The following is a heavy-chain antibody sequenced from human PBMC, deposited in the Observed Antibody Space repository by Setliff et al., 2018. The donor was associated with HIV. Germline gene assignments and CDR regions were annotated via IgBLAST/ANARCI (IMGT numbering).Heavy chain of an antibody. D-gene: IGHD3-22*01. V-gene: IGHV4-61*09. CDR1: GDSISSGSYY. Sequence: PSETLSLTCSVSGDSISSGSYYWSWIRLPAGKGLEWIGQIHTTGSTYYNPSLKSRVTISTDTSKNLFSLKLNSVTAADTAVYYCARANYYHSSGYYPCFDDWGQGTLVTVSS. J-gene: IGHJ4*02. CDR3: ARANYYHSSGYYPCFDD. CDR2: IHTTGST.